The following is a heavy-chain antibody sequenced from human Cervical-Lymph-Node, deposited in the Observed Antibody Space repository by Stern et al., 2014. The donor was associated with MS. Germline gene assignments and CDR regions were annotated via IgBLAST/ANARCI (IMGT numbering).Heavy chain of an antibody. Sequence: QVQLVQSGSELKKPGASVKVSCKASGYTFNNYAVNWVRQAPGQGLEWMGWISTNTGDPDYAQGFTGRFVFSMDTSVSTAYLQISSLKAEDTAVYYCARPNDSSGLFDQWGQGTLVTVSS. V-gene: IGHV7-4-1*02. D-gene: IGHD3-22*01. CDR2: ISTNTGDP. J-gene: IGHJ5*02. CDR3: ARPNDSSGLFDQ. CDR1: GYTFNNYA.